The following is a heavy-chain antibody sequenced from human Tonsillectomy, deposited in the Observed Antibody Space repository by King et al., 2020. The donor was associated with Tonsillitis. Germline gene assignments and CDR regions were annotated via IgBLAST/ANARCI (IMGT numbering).Heavy chain of an antibody. Sequence: QLVQSGAVVRKPGASVKISCKTSGFELREYSLHWVRQAPGQSFEWLGRITTGAGDTDSSERFQARLTLTRDTSATTVYMDLNRLTSDDTGVYFCVRQSDWYYYDSWGQGTLVTVSS. CDR1: GFELREYS. CDR2: ITTGAGDT. CDR3: VRQSDWYYYDS. D-gene: IGHD3-9*01. J-gene: IGHJ4*02. V-gene: IGHV1-3*04.